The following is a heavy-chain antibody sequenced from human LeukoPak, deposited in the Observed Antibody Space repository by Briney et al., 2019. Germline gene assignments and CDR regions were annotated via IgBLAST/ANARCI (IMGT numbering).Heavy chain of an antibody. CDR1: GFTFSSSA. V-gene: IGHV3-23*01. D-gene: IGHD6-19*01. Sequence: GGSLRLSCAASGFTFSSSAMSWVRQAPGKGLEWVSAISNNGGYTYYADSVKGRFTISRDNSKNTLYLQMNSLRAEDTAVYYCARARYSSGWYWGGTDYWGQGTLVTVSS. CDR2: ISNNGGYT. CDR3: ARARYSSGWYWGGTDY. J-gene: IGHJ4*02.